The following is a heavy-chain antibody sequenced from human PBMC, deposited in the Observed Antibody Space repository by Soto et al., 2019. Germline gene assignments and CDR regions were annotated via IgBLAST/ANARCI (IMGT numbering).Heavy chain of an antibody. CDR2: IYWDDDK. D-gene: IGHD3-22*01. J-gene: IGHJ6*02. CDR3: AYSRYYYDSSGYYYSYYYGMDV. Sequence: SGPTLVNPTQTLTLTCTFSGFSLSTSGVGVGWIRQPPGKALERLALIYWDDDKRYSPSLKSRLTITKDTSKNQVVLTMTNMDPVDTATYYCAYSRYYYDSSGYYYSYYYGMDVWGQGTTVTVSS. CDR1: GFSLSTSGVG. V-gene: IGHV2-5*02.